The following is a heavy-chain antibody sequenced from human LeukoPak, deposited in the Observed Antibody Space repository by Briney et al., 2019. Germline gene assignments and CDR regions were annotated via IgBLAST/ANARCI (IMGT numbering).Heavy chain of an antibody. D-gene: IGHD2-8*01. V-gene: IGHV4-39*01. Sequence: SETLSLTCTVSGGSISSSSYYWGWIRQPPGKGLEWIGSIYYSGSTYYNPSLKSRVTISVDTSKNRFSLKLSSVTAADTAVYYCARECTNGVCYLDYWGQGTLVTVSS. CDR1: GGSISSSSYY. CDR2: IYYSGST. J-gene: IGHJ4*02. CDR3: ARECTNGVCYLDY.